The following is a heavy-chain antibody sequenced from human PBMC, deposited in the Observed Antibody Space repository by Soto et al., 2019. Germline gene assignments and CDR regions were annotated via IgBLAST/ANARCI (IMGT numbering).Heavy chain of an antibody. V-gene: IGHV4-31*03. CDR3: ARVVPILEYPDY. CDR1: GGSISSGGYY. CDR2: IYYSGST. Sequence: TLSLTCTVSGGSISSGGYYWSSIRQHPGKGLEWIGYIYYSGSTYYNPSLKSRVTISVDASKNQFSLKLSSVSAADTAVYYCARVVPILEYPDYWGQGTLVTVSS. D-gene: IGHD3-3*01. J-gene: IGHJ4*02.